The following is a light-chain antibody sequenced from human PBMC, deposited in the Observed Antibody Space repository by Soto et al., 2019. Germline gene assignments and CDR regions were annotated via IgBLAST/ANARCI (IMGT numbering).Light chain of an antibody. CDR1: QSVDSSF. CDR3: QQYVSSVT. Sequence: DIVLTQSPGSLFLSPGERATLSCRASQSVDSSFFAWYQQKPGQAPRLLIYGASKRATGTPDRFSGSGSGTDFTLTITRLEPEDFAVYYCQQYVSSVTFGQGTKVEIK. CDR2: GAS. J-gene: IGKJ1*01. V-gene: IGKV3-20*01.